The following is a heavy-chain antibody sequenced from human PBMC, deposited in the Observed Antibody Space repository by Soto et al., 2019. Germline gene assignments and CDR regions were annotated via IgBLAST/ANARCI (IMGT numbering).Heavy chain of an antibody. CDR3: ARHAKVDYYDVLTGYYRETYHCMDV. V-gene: IGHV5-51*01. J-gene: IGHJ6*02. CDR1: GYNFTTYW. D-gene: IGHD3-9*01. Sequence: PGESLKISCQGSGYNFTTYWIAWVRQMPGKGLEWVGIIYPGDSDTRYSPSFQGQVTISADKSISTAYLQWSSLKASDTAMYYCARHAKVDYYDVLTGYYRETYHCMDVWGQGTTVTVSS. CDR2: IYPGDSDT.